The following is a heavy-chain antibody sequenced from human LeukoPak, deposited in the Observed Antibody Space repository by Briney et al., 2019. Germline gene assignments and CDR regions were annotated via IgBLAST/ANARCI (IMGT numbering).Heavy chain of an antibody. V-gene: IGHV3-30*18. CDR3: AKDYFDY. Sequence: GGSLRLSCAASGFTFSSYGMHWVRQAPGKGLEWVAVISYDGSNKYYADSVKGRFTISRDNSKDTLYLQMNSLRAEDTAVYYCAKDYFDYWGQGTLVTVSS. CDR1: GFTFSSYG. J-gene: IGHJ4*02. CDR2: ISYDGSNK.